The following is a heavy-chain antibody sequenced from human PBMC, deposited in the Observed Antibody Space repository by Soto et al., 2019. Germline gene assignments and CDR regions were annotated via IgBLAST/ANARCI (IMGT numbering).Heavy chain of an antibody. V-gene: IGHV3-33*01. J-gene: IGHJ3*02. D-gene: IGHD4-17*01. CDR2: IWYDGSNK. CDR3: ARDYYGDYESAFDI. CDR1: GFTFSSYG. Sequence: QVQLVESGGGVVQPGRSLRLSCAASGFTFSSYGMHWVRQAPGKGLEWVAVIWYDGSNKYYADSVKGRFTISRDNSKNTLYLQMNSLRAEDTAVYYCARDYYGDYESAFDIWGQGTMVTVSS.